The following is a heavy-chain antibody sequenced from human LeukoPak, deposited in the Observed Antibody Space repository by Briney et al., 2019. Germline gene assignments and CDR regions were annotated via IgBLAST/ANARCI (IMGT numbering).Heavy chain of an antibody. Sequence: PGGPLRLSCEASEFSFSSRWMDWVRQVQGKGLEWVANIKQDGSETSFVNSVKGRFTISRDNAKNSLYLQMNSLRAEDTAIYYCTRSISDWGQGILVTVSS. CDR1: EFSFSSRW. V-gene: IGHV3-7*05. J-gene: IGHJ4*02. CDR3: TRSISD. CDR2: IKQDGSET.